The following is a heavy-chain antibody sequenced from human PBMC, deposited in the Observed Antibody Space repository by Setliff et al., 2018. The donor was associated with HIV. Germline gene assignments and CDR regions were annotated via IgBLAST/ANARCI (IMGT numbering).Heavy chain of an antibody. CDR3: ARLGDYGSGGWFDP. Sequence: PSETLSLTCTLYGGSLTNYYWTWIRQSPEKGLEWIGEIVDSGTTNYSPSLKSRVTISLDTSKKQFSLRLNSVTAADTAVYYCARLGDYGSGGWFDPWGQGTLVTVSS. CDR1: GGSLTNYY. D-gene: IGHD3-10*01. J-gene: IGHJ5*02. V-gene: IGHV4-34*12. CDR2: IVDSGTT.